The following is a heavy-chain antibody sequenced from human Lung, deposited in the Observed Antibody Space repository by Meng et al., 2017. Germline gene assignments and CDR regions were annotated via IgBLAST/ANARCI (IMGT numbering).Heavy chain of an antibody. CDR1: GYIFTSHY. CDR3: ARDDWFDP. V-gene: IGHV1-46*01. J-gene: IGHJ5*02. Sequence: QVQLVQSGAEVKKPGASVKLSCEASGYIFTSHYIHWVRRAPGQGLEWLGVINPSGGHTSYAQKFQGRLSMTTDTSTSTVYMELSSLGSEGTAMYYCARDDWFDPWGQGTLVTVSS. CDR2: INPSGGHT.